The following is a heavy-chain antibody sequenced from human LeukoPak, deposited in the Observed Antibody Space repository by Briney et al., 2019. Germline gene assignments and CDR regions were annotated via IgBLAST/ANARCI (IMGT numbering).Heavy chain of an antibody. Sequence: SETLSLTCTVSGRSISSVSYYCSWIRQPAGKGLDWIGRIYTSGTTNYNPSLKSRVSISVDTSKNQFSLKLSSVTAADTAVYYWARSVWGATMRSFRTYYFEYWGERNLVTVSS. D-gene: IGHD5-12*01. J-gene: IGHJ4*02. CDR3: ARSVWGATMRSFRTYYFEY. CDR1: GRSISSVSYY. V-gene: IGHV4-61*02. CDR2: IYTSGTT.